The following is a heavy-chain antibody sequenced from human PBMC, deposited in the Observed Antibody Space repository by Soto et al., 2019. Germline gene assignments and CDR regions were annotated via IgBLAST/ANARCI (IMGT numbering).Heavy chain of an antibody. J-gene: IGHJ3*02. CDR1: GFTFSSYG. CDR3: ARDNVSPVVAAATILGDAFDI. V-gene: IGHV3-33*01. CDR2: IWYDGSNK. D-gene: IGHD2-15*01. Sequence: QAGGSLRLSCAASGFTFSSYGMHWVRQAPGKGLEWVAVIWYDGSNKYYADSVKGRFTISRDNSKNTLYLQMNSLRAEDTAVYYCARDNVSPVVAAATILGDAFDIWGQGTMVTVS.